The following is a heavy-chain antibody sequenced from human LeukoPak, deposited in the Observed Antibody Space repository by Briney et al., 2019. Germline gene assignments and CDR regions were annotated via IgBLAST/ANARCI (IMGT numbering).Heavy chain of an antibody. Sequence: SETLSLTCTVSGGSTSSSNYYWGWIRQPPGKGLEWIGGIHYSGNTYYNPSLKSRVTISIDTSKNQFSLKLSSVTAADTAVYYCARLGAGPTYYDFWSGYSSFYFDYWGQGTLVTVSS. J-gene: IGHJ4*02. CDR3: ARLGAGPTYYDFWSGYSSFYFDY. D-gene: IGHD3-3*01. CDR2: IHYSGNT. CDR1: GGSTSSSNYY. V-gene: IGHV4-39*01.